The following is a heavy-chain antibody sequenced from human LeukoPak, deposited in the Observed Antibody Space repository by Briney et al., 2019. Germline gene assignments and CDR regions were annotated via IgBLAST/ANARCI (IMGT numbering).Heavy chain of an antibody. CDR1: GFTFSSYW. J-gene: IGHJ5*02. CDR3: ARDVRLTNWFDP. Sequence: GGSLRLSCAASGFTFSSYWMHWVRQAPGKGLVWVSRINSDGSSTSYADSVKGRFTISRDNAKNTLYLQRNSLRAEDTAVYYCARDVRLTNWFDPWGQGTLVTVSS. CDR2: INSDGSST. D-gene: IGHD3-22*01. V-gene: IGHV3-74*01.